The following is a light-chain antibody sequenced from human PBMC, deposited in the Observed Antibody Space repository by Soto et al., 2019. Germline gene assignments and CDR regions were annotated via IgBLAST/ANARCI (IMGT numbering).Light chain of an antibody. CDR3: QQSSSFPIM. V-gene: IGKV1-12*01. CDR1: QGIGSW. CDR2: AAS. Sequence: DIQMTQSPSSVSASVGDRVTITCRASQGIGSWLAWYQQKPGKAPKLLISAASRLQSGVPSRFSGSGSGTDFTLTISSLQPEDVATYYCQQSSSFPIMFGQGTRLEIK. J-gene: IGKJ5*01.